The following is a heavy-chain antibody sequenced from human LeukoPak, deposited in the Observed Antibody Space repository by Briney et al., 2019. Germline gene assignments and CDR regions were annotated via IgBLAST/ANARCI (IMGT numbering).Heavy chain of an antibody. V-gene: IGHV1-24*01. CDR1: GYTLTELS. CDR3: ATYYYDSSGYYYNDY. D-gene: IGHD3-22*01. CDR2: FDPEDGET. Sequence: ASVKVFCKVSGYTLTELSMHWVRQAPGKGLEWMGGFDPEDGETIYAQKFQGRVTMTEDTSTDTAYMELSSLRSEDTAVYYCATYYYDSSGYYYNDYWGQGTLVTVSS. J-gene: IGHJ4*02.